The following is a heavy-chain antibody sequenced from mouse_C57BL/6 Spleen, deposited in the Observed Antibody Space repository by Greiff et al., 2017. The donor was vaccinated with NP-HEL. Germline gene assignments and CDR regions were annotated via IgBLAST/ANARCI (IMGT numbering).Heavy chain of an antibody. CDR1: GYTFTGYW. D-gene: IGHD1-1*01. Sequence: QVQLKESGAELMKPGASVKLSCKATGYTFTGYWIEWVKQRPGHGLEWIGEILPGSGSTNYNEKFKGKATFTADTSSNTAYMQLSSLTTEDSAIYYCARGGYYYGSSYDDYAMDYWGQGTSVTVSS. CDR2: ILPGSGST. CDR3: ARGGYYYGSSYDDYAMDY. J-gene: IGHJ4*01. V-gene: IGHV1-9*01.